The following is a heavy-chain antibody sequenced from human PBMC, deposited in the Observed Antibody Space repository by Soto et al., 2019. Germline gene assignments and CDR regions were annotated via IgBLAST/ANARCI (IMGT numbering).Heavy chain of an antibody. V-gene: IGHV1-8*01. CDR3: ARGIKYGAYSRWFDP. Sequence: QGQLLQSGAEVKKPGASVKVSCKASGYTFTSYEINWVRQATGKGLEYLGWMNPDSGKTAYVQKFQGRVTMTWDTSIITAYMELSSLRSEDTAVYCCARGIKYGAYSRWFDPWGQGTLVTVSS. J-gene: IGHJ5*02. CDR1: GYTFTSYE. CDR2: MNPDSGKT. D-gene: IGHD4-17*01.